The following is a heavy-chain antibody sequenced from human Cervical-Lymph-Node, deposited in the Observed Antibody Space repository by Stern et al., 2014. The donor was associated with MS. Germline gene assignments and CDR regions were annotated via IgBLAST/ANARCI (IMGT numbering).Heavy chain of an antibody. D-gene: IGHD6-19*01. J-gene: IGHJ4*02. V-gene: IGHV3-74*01. Sequence: EMQLVESGGGLVQPGGSLRLSCAASGFTFSNYWMHWVREAPGKGLGWVSRLNSDGSNTNYADSVKGRFTISRDNAKNTLWLQMNSLRAEDTAVYYCARDHSTGWYFFDFWGQGTLVTVSS. CDR3: ARDHSTGWYFFDF. CDR2: LNSDGSNT. CDR1: GFTFSNYW.